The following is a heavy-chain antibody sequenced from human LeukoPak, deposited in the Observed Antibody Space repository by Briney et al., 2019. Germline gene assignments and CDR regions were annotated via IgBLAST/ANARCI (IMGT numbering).Heavy chain of an antibody. V-gene: IGHV1-69*05. Sequence: GASVKVSCXASGGTFSSYAISWVRQAPRQGLEWMGMIIPIFGTANYAQKFQGRVTITTDESTSTAYMEMSSLRSEDTAVYYCAREGYYDFYYYMDVWGKGTTVTVSS. CDR2: IIPIFGTA. CDR3: AREGYYDFYYYMDV. J-gene: IGHJ6*03. CDR1: GGTFSSYA. D-gene: IGHD3-3*01.